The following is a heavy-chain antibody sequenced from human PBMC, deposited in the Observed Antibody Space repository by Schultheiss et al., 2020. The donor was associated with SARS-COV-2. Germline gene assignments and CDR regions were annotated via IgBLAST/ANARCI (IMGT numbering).Heavy chain of an antibody. J-gene: IGHJ5*02. V-gene: IGHV3-48*01. Sequence: GGSLRLSCAASGFTVSSNYMNWVRQAPGKGLEWVSYISSSSSTIYYADSVKGRFTISRDNAKNSLYLQMNSLRAEDTAVYYCARDGTTVSYNWFDPWGQGTLVTVSS. CDR2: ISSSSSTI. CDR1: GFTVSSNY. CDR3: ARDGTTVSYNWFDP. D-gene: IGHD4-17*01.